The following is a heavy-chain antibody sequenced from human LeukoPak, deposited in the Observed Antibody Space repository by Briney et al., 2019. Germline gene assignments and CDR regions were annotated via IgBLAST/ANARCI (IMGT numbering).Heavy chain of an antibody. J-gene: IGHJ4*02. Sequence: GGSLRLSCEASGFTFSNYAMSWVRQAPGKGLEWVSAISGSGDSTFDADSVKGRFTISRDNSKNTLYLQMNSLRAEDTAIYYCASSGYNYGTSYFAYWGQGTLVTVSS. CDR3: ASSGYNYGTSYFAY. CDR2: ISGSGDST. CDR1: GFTFSNYA. V-gene: IGHV3-23*01. D-gene: IGHD5-18*01.